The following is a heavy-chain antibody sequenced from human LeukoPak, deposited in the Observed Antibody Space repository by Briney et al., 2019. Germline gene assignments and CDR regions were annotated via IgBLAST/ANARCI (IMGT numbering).Heavy chain of an antibody. V-gene: IGHV1-69*13. CDR1: GGTFSSYA. D-gene: IGHD1-26*01. J-gene: IGHJ4*02. CDR2: IIPIFGTA. CDR3: AGVRIVGATEYYFDY. Sequence: SVKVSCKASGGTFSSYAISWVRQAPGQGLEWIGGIIPIFGTANYAQKFQGRVTITADESTSTAYMELSSLRSEDTAVYYCAGVRIVGATEYYFDYWGQGTLVTVSS.